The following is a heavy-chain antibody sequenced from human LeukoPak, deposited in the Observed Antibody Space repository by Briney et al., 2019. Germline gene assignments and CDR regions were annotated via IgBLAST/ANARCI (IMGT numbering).Heavy chain of an antibody. CDR3: AKGLLWFGELLNTFDY. D-gene: IGHD3-10*01. Sequence: GRSLRLSCAASGFTFDDYAMHWVRQAPGKGLEWVSGISWNSGSIGYADSVKGRFTISRDNAKNSLYLQMNSLRAEDTALYYCAKGLLWFGELLNTFDYWGQGTLVTVSS. CDR2: ISWNSGSI. CDR1: GFTFDDYA. V-gene: IGHV3-9*01. J-gene: IGHJ4*02.